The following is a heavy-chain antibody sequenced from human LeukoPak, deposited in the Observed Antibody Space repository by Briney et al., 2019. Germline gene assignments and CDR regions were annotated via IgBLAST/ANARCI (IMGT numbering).Heavy chain of an antibody. D-gene: IGHD5-24*01. J-gene: IGHJ3*02. CDR3: AYLVTEMATIWDAFDI. CDR1: GFTFSSYS. CDR2: ISSSSSYI. Sequence: PGGSLRLSCAASGFTFSSYSMNWVRQAPGKGLEWVSSISSSSSYIYYADSVKGRFTISRDNAKNSLYLQMNSLRAEDTAVYYCAYLVTEMATIWDAFDIWGQGTMVTVSS. V-gene: IGHV3-21*01.